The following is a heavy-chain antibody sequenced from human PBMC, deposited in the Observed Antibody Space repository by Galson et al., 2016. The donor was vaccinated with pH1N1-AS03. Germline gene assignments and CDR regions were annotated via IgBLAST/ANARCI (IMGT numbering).Heavy chain of an antibody. CDR3: TTDSGRSSSIWFDP. V-gene: IGHV3-15*01. J-gene: IGHJ5*02. CDR2: VKRKTDGGTT. CDR1: GFTISNAW. Sequence: SLRLSCAASGFTISNAWMSWVRQAPGKGLEWVGRVKRKTDGGTTDYAAPVKGRFTISRDDSKDTVYLQMDSLKTEDTAVYYCTTDSGRSSSIWFDPWGQGTLATVSS. D-gene: IGHD6-6*01.